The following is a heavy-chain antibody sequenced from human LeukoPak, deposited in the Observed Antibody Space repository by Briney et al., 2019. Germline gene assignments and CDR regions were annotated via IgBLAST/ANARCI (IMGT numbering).Heavy chain of an antibody. CDR2: ISGSGGST. CDR3: AKDRILTGYHYFDY. CDR1: GFTFSSYA. D-gene: IGHD3-9*01. V-gene: IGHV3-23*01. J-gene: IGHJ4*02. Sequence: GGSLRLSCAASGFTFSSYAMSWVRQAPGKGLEWVSAISGSGGSTYYADSVKGRFTISRDNSKNTLYLQMNNLRAEDTAVYYCAKDRILTGYHYFDYWGQGTLVTVSS.